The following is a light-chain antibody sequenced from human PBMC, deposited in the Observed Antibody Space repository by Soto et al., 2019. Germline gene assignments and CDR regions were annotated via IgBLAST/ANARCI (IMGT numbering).Light chain of an antibody. J-gene: IGKJ1*01. Sequence: EILLTQSPDTLSLSPGERATLSCRASQSLSSSDLAWYQQKPGQAPSLLIYGASSRATGIPDRFSGSGSGTDFTLTISRVEPEDFAVYYCQQYGSSPSWTFGQGTKV. V-gene: IGKV3-20*01. CDR1: QSLSSSD. CDR3: QQYGSSPSWT. CDR2: GAS.